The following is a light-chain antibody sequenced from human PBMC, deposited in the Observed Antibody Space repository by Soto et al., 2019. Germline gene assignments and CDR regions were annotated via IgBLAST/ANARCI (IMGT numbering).Light chain of an antibody. CDR2: TND. J-gene: IGLJ1*01. Sequence: QSVLTQPPSASGTPGQRVTISCSGSSSNIESNTVYWCQQLPGMAPRLLIHTNDRRPSGVPDRFSGSKSGTSASLAISGLQSEDEADYYCLAWDDSLNGNLFGTGTKGTVL. V-gene: IGLV1-44*01. CDR1: SSNIESNT. CDR3: LAWDDSLNGNL.